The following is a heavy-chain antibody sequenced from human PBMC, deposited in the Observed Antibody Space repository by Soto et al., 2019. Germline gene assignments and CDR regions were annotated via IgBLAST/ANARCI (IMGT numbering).Heavy chain of an antibody. CDR1: GGSISDYY. J-gene: IGHJ4*02. D-gene: IGHD3-10*01. CDR2: IYYTGST. Sequence: SETLCLTWTVSGGSISDYYWSWVRQPPGKGLELIGYIYYTGSTTYNPSLESRVTISVDTSKNQFSLNVSSVTAADTAVYYCARVKWFGESGFDYWGQGTLVTVSS. V-gene: IGHV4-59*01. CDR3: ARVKWFGESGFDY.